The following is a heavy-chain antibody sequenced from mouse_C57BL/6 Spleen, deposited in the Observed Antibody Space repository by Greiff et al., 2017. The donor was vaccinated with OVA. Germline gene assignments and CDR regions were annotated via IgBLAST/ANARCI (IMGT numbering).Heavy chain of an antibody. D-gene: IGHD2-4*01. CDR1: GYTFTDYE. CDR3: TRRGRDYDYDWFAY. CDR2: IDPETGGT. Sequence: QVQLQQSGAELVRPGASVTLSCKASGYTFTDYEMHWVKQTPVHGLEWIGAIDPETGGTAYNQKFKGKAILTADKSSSTAYMELRSLTSEDSAVYYCTRRGRDYDYDWFAYWGQVTLVTVSA. V-gene: IGHV1-15*01. J-gene: IGHJ3*01.